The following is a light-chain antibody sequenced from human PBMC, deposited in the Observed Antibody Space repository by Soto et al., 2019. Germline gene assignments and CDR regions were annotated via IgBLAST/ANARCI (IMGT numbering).Light chain of an antibody. CDR2: CTS. Sequence: EILLTQSPGTLSLSAGERATLSCRASQSVSSSYLAWYQQKPGQAPRLLIHCTSRRATGIPDRFSGSGSGTDFTLTISRLEPEDVSFYYWQQYGSSPYTFGQGTKLEIK. V-gene: IGKV3-20*01. CDR3: QQYGSSPYT. J-gene: IGKJ2*01. CDR1: QSVSSSY.